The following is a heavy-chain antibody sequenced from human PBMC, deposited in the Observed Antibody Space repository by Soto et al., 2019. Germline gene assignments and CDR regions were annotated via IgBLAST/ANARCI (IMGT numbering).Heavy chain of an antibody. CDR2: VYPGDSDT. D-gene: IGHD2-15*01. CDR1: GYSFTTYW. Sequence: PGESLKISCKGSGYSFTTYWIGWVRQVPGKGLEWMGIVYPGDSDTRYSPSFQGHVTISADKSISTAYLQWDSLKASATAMYFCASRASCIGGSCYSDYYMDVWGQGTTVTVSS. CDR3: ASRASCIGGSCYSDYYMDV. J-gene: IGHJ6*03. V-gene: IGHV5-51*01.